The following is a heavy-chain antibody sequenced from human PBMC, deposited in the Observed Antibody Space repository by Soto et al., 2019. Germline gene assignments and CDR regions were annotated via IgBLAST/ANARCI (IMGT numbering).Heavy chain of an antibody. V-gene: IGHV3-23*01. CDR3: AKARCSTTDCYVPDY. CDR2: ISGSGGSP. CDR1: RFTFSGYT. J-gene: IGHJ4*02. Sequence: PAGSLRLCCVACRFTFSGYTMSWVRQAPGKGLEWVSVISGSGGSPSYADSVQGRFSIYRDNSKNTLYLQMNSLRGDDTAMYYCAKARCSTTDCYVPDYWGRGTLVTVSS. D-gene: IGHD2-2*01.